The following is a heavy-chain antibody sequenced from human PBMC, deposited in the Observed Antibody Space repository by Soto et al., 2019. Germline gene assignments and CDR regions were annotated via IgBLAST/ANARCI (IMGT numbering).Heavy chain of an antibody. CDR1: GFTFSSYA. J-gene: IGHJ4*02. Sequence: SLRLSCAASGFTFSSYAMSWVRQAPGKGLEWVSAISGSGGSTYYADSVKGRFTISRDNSKNTLYLQMNSLRAKDTAVYYCAKDHGLLLYYFDYWGQGTLVTVSS. CDR3: AKDHGLLLYYFDY. V-gene: IGHV3-23*01. CDR2: ISGSGGST. D-gene: IGHD3-22*01.